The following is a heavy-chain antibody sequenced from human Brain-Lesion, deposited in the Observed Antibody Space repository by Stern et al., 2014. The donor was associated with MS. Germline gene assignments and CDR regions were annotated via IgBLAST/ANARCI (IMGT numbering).Heavy chain of an antibody. Sequence: VQLVQSGAEVKKPGASVKVSCKASGYTFPSYDITWVRQASGHGLEWMGRMNPYSCNTSYEPKFQAQASMTTDPSISTVYLELTSLTSDDTAVYFCARAVRNQLLSEYWGQGTLVTVSS. CDR1: GYTFPSYD. CDR3: ARAVRNQLLSEY. V-gene: IGHV1-8*01. CDR2: MNPYSCNT. D-gene: IGHD2-2*01. J-gene: IGHJ4*02.